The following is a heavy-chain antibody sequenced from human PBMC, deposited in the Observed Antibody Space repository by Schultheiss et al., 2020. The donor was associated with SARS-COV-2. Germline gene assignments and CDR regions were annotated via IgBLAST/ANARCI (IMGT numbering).Heavy chain of an antibody. CDR2: INHSGST. CDR1: GGSFSGYY. D-gene: IGHD3-22*01. Sequence: SETLSLTCAVYGGSFSGYYWSWIRQPPGKGLEWIGEINHSGSTYYNPSLKSRVTISVDTSKNQFSLKLSSVTAADTAVYYCARDGDYYDSSGYGDYWGQGTLVTVSS. CDR3: ARDGDYYDSSGYGDY. J-gene: IGHJ4*02. V-gene: IGHV4-34*01.